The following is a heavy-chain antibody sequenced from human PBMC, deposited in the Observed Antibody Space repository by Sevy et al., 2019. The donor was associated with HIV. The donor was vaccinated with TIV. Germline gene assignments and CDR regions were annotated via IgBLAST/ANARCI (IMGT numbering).Heavy chain of an antibody. J-gene: IGHJ6*02. CDR3: ARDCSSASCLWGMDV. V-gene: IGHV3-23*01. Sequence: GGSLRLSCAASGFTFSSYAMSWVRQAPGKGLEWVSAISGSGGSTYYADSVKGRFTISRDNSKNTLYLQMNSLRAEDTAVYYCARDCSSASCLWGMDVWGQGTMVTVSS. CDR1: GFTFSSYA. D-gene: IGHD2-2*01. CDR2: ISGSGGST.